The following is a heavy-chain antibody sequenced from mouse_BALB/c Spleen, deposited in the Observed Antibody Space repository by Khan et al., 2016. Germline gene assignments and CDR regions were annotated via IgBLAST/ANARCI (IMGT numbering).Heavy chain of an antibody. CDR1: GYTFTSYW. D-gene: IGHD1-1*01. CDR2: IYPGDGDT. V-gene: IGHV1-87*01. J-gene: IGHJ2*01. Sequence: QVQLQQSGAELARPGVSVKLSCKASGYTFTSYWMQWVKQRPGQGLEWIGAIYPGDGDTRYTQKFKGKATLTADKSSSTAYMQLSSLASEDSAVYYCASYYGSSYDYFDYWGQGTTLTVSS. CDR3: ASYYGSSYDYFDY.